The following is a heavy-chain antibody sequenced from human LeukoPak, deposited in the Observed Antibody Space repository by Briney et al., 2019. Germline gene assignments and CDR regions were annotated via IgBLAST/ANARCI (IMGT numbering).Heavy chain of an antibody. J-gene: IGHJ4*02. CDR1: GGSISSSNW. CDR3: ARVSIVGATYDY. V-gene: IGHV4-4*02. Sequence: SETLSLTCAVSGGSISSSNWWSWVRQPPGKGLEWIGYIYYSGSTNCNPSLKSRVTISIDTSKNQFSLKLSSVTAADTAVYYCARVSIVGATYDYWGQGTLVTVSS. D-gene: IGHD1-26*01. CDR2: IYYSGST.